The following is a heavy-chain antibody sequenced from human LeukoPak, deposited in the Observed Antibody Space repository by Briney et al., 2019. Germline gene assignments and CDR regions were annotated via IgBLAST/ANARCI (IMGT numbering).Heavy chain of an antibody. CDR3: TRPFSGYNYGSFDY. D-gene: IGHD5-18*01. V-gene: IGHV3-74*01. Sequence: GGSLRLSCAASGFTFSSYAMSWVRQAPGKGLVWVSRINSDGSSTSYADSVQGRFTISRDNAKNTLFLQMNNLRAEDTAVYYCTRPFSGYNYGSFDYWGQGTLVTVSS. J-gene: IGHJ4*02. CDR1: GFTFSSYA. CDR2: INSDGSST.